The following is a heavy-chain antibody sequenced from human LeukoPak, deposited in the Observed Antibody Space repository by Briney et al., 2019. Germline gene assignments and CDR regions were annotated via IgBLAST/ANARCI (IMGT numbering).Heavy chain of an antibody. CDR2: ISSSSSTI. CDR1: GFTFSSYS. J-gene: IGHJ4*02. V-gene: IGHV3-48*01. Sequence: PGGSLRLSCAASGFTFSSYSMNWVRQAPGKGLEWVSYISSSSSTIYYADSVKGRFTISRDNAKNSLYLQMGSLRTEDMAVYYCARDPLPSFYSNSHFDYWGQGTLVTVSS. D-gene: IGHD4-11*01. CDR3: ARDPLPSFYSNSHFDY.